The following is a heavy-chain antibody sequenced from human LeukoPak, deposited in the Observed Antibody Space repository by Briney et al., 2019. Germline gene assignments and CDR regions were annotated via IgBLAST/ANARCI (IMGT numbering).Heavy chain of an antibody. CDR2: ISGSGGST. J-gene: IGHJ4*02. D-gene: IGHD6-19*01. CDR1: GFTFSSYA. CDR3: AKGAVAGIRPLYYFDY. V-gene: IGHV3-23*01. Sequence: PGGSLRLSCAASGFTFSSYAMSWVRQAPGEGLEWVSAISGSGGSTYYADSVKGRFTISRDNSKNTLYLQMNSLRAEDTAVYYCAKGAVAGIRPLYYFDYWGQGTLVTVSS.